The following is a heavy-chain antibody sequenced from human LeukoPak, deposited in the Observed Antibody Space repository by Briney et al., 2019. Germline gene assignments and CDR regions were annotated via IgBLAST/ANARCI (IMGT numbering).Heavy chain of an antibody. CDR1: GYTFTDYY. CDR2: INPNSGDT. D-gene: IGHD3-22*01. J-gene: IGHJ3*02. Sequence: ASVKVSCKASGYTFTDYYINWVRQAPGQGLEWIGWINPNSGDTNYAQKFQDRVTMTRDTSISTAYMELSRLRSDDTAVYYCARSYHYYDSSGYSMGDTFEIWGQGTMVTVSS. V-gene: IGHV1-2*02. CDR3: ARSYHYYDSSGYSMGDTFEI.